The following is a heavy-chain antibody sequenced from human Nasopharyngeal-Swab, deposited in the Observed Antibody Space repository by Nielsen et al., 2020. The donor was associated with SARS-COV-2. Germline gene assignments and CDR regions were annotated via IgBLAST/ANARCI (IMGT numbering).Heavy chain of an antibody. Sequence: SETLSLTCAISGDSVSSNSAAWNWIRQSPSRGLEWLGRTFYRSKWYNDYAVSVKSRITINPDTSKNQFSLQLNSVTPEDTAVYYCARGIGTRLRFHRYYMDVWGKGTTVTVSS. CDR2: TFYRSKWYN. J-gene: IGHJ6*03. D-gene: IGHD3-3*01. CDR1: GDSVSSNSAA. V-gene: IGHV6-1*01. CDR3: ARGIGTRLRFHRYYMDV.